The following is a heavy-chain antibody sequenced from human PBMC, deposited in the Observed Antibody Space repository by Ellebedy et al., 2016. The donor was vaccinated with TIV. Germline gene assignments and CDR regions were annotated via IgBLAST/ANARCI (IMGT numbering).Heavy chain of an antibody. CDR1: GYTFASYG. CDR2: VSGKDGET. CDR3: ARDFHYYASGSWDDTFDI. V-gene: IGHV1-18*01. Sequence: AASVKVSCQASGYTFASYGVSWVRQARGQGLEWIGWVSGKDGETNYGQKFEGRVTMTTDASTSTAYMDLRSLRSDDTAVYFCARDFHYYASGSWDDTFDIWGQGTVVTVSS. D-gene: IGHD3-10*01. J-gene: IGHJ3*02.